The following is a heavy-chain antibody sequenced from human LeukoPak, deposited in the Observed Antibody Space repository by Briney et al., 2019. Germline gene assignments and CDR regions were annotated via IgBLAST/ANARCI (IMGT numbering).Heavy chain of an antibody. J-gene: IGHJ4*02. CDR2: IYHSGST. CDR1: SGSISSGGYS. Sequence: PSQTLSLTCAVSSGSISSGGYSWSWIRQPPGKGLEWIGYIYHSGSTYYNPSLKSRVTISVDRSKNQFSLKLSSVTAADTAVYYCASEQWLGGRYFDYWGQGTLVTVSS. D-gene: IGHD6-19*01. CDR3: ASEQWLGGRYFDY. V-gene: IGHV4-30-2*01.